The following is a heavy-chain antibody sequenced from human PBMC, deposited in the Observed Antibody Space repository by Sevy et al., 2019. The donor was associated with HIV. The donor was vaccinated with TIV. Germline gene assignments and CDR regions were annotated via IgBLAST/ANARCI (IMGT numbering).Heavy chain of an antibody. Sequence: GGSLRLSCAASGFTFSSYAMHWVRQAPGKGLEWVAVISYDGSNKYYADSVKGRFTISRDNSKNTLYLQMNSLRAEDTAVYYCAREVGEYYDYVWGSYRSSHYFDYWCQGTLVTVSS. CDR1: GFTFSSYA. CDR3: AREVGEYYDYVWGSYRSSHYFDY. V-gene: IGHV3-30-3*01. D-gene: IGHD3-16*02. J-gene: IGHJ4*02. CDR2: ISYDGSNK.